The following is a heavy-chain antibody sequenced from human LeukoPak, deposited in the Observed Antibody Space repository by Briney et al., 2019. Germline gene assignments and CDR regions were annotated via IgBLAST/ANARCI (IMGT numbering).Heavy chain of an antibody. CDR3: ARTATDTGEFDY. CDR1: GFTFSSYS. CDR2: ISSSSSSI. D-gene: IGHD6-13*01. Sequence: PGGSLRLSCAASGFTFSSYSMNWVRQAPGKGLECVSSISSSSSSIYYTDSVKGRFTISRDDAKNSLYLQMNSLRAEDTAVYYCARTATDTGEFDYWGQGTLVTVSS. V-gene: IGHV3-21*01. J-gene: IGHJ4*02.